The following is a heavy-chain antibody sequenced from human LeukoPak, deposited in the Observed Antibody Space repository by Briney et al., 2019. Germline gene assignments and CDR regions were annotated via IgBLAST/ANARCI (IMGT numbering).Heavy chain of an antibody. CDR3: ARGDSSGYQP. D-gene: IGHD3-22*01. V-gene: IGHV4-59*01. CDR1: GGSISSYY. Sequence: SETLSLTCTVSGGSISSYYWSWIRQPPGKRLEWIGYIYYSGSTNYNPSLKSRVTISVDTSKNQFSLKLSSVTAADTAVYYCARGDSSGYQPWGQGTLVTVSS. J-gene: IGHJ5*02. CDR2: IYYSGST.